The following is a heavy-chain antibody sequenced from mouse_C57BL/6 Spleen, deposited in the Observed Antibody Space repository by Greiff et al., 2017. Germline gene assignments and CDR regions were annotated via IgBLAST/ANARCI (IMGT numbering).Heavy chain of an antibody. CDR3: ARDYYGSSYDY. CDR2: IRNKANGYTT. V-gene: IGHV7-3*01. J-gene: IGHJ2*01. CDR1: GFTFTDYY. D-gene: IGHD1-1*01. Sequence: EVKLMESGGGLVQPGGSLSLSCAASGFTFTDYYMSWVRQPPGKALEWLGFIRNKANGYTTEYSASVKGRFTISRGNSQSILYLQMNALRAEDSATYYCARDYYGSSYDYWGQGTTLTVSS.